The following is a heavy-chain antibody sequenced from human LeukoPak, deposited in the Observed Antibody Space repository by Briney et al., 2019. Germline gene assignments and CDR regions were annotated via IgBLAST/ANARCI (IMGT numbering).Heavy chain of an antibody. Sequence: PGGSLRLSCEASGFTFTTYSMTWVRQAPGKGLEWVSIISSGSSAIFSADALKGRFTISRDDAKNLLCLDMNSLRAEDTAVYYCARGHTAVTRHFDFWGQGTLVTVSS. CDR3: ARGHTAVTRHFDF. CDR2: ISSGSSAI. D-gene: IGHD4-17*01. V-gene: IGHV3-21*01. J-gene: IGHJ4*02. CDR1: GFTFTTYS.